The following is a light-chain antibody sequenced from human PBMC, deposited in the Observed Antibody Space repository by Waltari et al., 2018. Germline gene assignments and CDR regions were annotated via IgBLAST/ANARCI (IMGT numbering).Light chain of an antibody. V-gene: IGKV4-1*01. CDR2: WAS. Sequence: DIVMTQSPDSLAVSLGERATINCQSSQTILYTSNNKNYLAWYQHKPGQPPKLLIYWASTREYGVPDRFSGSGSGTDFTLTISSLQAEDVALYYCQQYYSTPQTFGQGTKVEIK. J-gene: IGKJ1*01. CDR3: QQYYSTPQT. CDR1: QTILYTSNNKNY.